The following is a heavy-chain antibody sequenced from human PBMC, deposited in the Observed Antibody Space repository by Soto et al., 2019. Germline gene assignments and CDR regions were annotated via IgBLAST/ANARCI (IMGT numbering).Heavy chain of an antibody. V-gene: IGHV3-66*01. Sequence: PGGSLRLSCAASGFTVSSNYMSWVRQAPGKGLEWVSVIYSGSSTYYADSVKGRFTISRDNSKNTLYLQMNSLRAEDTAVYYCGRDLTRGYFDYWGQGTLVTVSS. J-gene: IGHJ4*02. CDR2: IYSGSST. D-gene: IGHD3-9*01. CDR3: GRDLTRGYFDY. CDR1: GFTVSSNY.